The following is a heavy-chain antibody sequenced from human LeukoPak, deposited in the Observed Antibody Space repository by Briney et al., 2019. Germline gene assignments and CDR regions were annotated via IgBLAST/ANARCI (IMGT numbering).Heavy chain of an antibody. J-gene: IGHJ4*02. D-gene: IGHD1-1*01. Sequence: GGSLRLSCAASGFIFSSYGMSWVRQAPEKGLEWVPTISGNGDSTDYADSVKGRFTISRDNSKNTLYLQTNSVRAEDTALYYCATDLRYNGYYFDSWGQGTLVTVSS. CDR1: GFIFSSYG. V-gene: IGHV3-23*01. CDR2: ISGNGDST. CDR3: ATDLRYNGYYFDS.